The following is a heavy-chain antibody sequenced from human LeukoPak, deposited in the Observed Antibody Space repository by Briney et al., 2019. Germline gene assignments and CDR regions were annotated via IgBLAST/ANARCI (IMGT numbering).Heavy chain of an antibody. CDR3: ARALDYGESDY. CDR2: IYYSGNT. Sequence: PSETLSLTCTVSGGSITSYYWSWIRQPPGKGLEWLGYIYYSGNTNYNPSLKSRVTISVDTSKNQFSLKLSSVTTTDTAVFYCARALDYGESDYWGQGTLVTVSS. J-gene: IGHJ4*02. CDR1: GGSITSYY. V-gene: IGHV4-59*01. D-gene: IGHD4-17*01.